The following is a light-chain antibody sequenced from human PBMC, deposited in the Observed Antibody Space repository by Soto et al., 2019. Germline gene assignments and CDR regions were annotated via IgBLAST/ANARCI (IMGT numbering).Light chain of an antibody. V-gene: IGKV1-5*03. CDR1: QSIDKW. Sequence: DIQMTQSPSTLSASVGDRVTITCRASQSIDKWLAWYQQKPGKAPKILIYKASLLLSGVPSRFGGSGSGTEFTLTISSLQPDDVGSYFCQQYNKFSWTFGQGTKVEIK. J-gene: IGKJ1*01. CDR2: KAS. CDR3: QQYNKFSWT.